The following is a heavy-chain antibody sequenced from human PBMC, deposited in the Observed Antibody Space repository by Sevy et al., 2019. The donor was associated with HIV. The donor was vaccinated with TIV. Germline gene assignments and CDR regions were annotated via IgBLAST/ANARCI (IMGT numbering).Heavy chain of an antibody. CDR1: GFTFSRFA. CDR3: AKTDRISALGQFDY. J-gene: IGHJ4*02. D-gene: IGHD6-13*01. Sequence: GGSLRLSCAASGFTFSRFAMSWVRQAPGKGLEWVSIISGSGDITYYEQSVKGRFTISRDNSKNTLSRQMNSLRAEDTSIYFCAKTDRISALGQFDYWGQGTLVTVSS. CDR2: ISGSGDIT. V-gene: IGHV3-23*01.